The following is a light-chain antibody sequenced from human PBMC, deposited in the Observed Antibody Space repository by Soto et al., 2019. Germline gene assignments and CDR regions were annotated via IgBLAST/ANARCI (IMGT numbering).Light chain of an antibody. Sequence: QSVLTQPPSVSAAPGQRVTISCSGSSSNIGTYSVSWYQQLPGTAPRLLIYDNNERPSGIPDRFSGSKSGTSATLGVTGLQTGDEADYYCGAWDSSLSGVVFGVGTKVTVL. CDR3: GAWDSSLSGVV. V-gene: IGLV1-51*01. CDR2: DNN. J-gene: IGLJ2*01. CDR1: SSNIGTYS.